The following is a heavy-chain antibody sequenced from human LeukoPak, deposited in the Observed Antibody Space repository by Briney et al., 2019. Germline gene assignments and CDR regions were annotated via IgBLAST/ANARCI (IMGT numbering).Heavy chain of an antibody. V-gene: IGHV3-48*03. D-gene: IGHD6-19*01. CDR3: ARESSGWSLDV. Sequence: GGSLRLSCAASGFTFSSYEMNWVRQAPGKGLEWVSYISSSGSTIYYADSVNGRFTISRDNAKNSLYLQMNSLRAEDTAVYYCARESSGWSLDVWGKGTTVTISS. CDR1: GFTFSSYE. J-gene: IGHJ6*04. CDR2: ISSSGSTI.